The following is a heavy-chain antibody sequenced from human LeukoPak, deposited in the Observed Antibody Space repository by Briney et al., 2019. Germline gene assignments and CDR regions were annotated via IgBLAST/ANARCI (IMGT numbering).Heavy chain of an antibody. D-gene: IGHD6-19*01. CDR3: AKGSIAVAGTHFDY. Sequence: SGGSLRLSCAASGFTFSSYGMHWVRQAPGKGLEWVAVISYDGSNKYYADSVKGRFTISRDNSKNTLYLQMNSLRAEDTAVYYCAKGSIAVAGTHFDYWGQGTLVTVSS. CDR2: ISYDGSNK. J-gene: IGHJ4*02. CDR1: GFTFSSYG. V-gene: IGHV3-30*18.